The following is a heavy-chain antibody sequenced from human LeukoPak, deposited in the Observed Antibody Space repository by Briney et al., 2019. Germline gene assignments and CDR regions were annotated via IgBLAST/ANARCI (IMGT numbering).Heavy chain of an antibody. CDR3: ANLLYDFWSGYYFDY. D-gene: IGHD3-3*01. V-gene: IGHV3-23*01. CDR2: ISGSGGST. CDR1: GFTFSSYA. Sequence: GGSLRLSCAASGFTFSSYAMSWVRQAPGKGLEWVSAISGSGGSTYYADSVKGRFTISRDNSKNTLYLQMNSPRAEDTAVYYCANLLYDFWSGYYFDYWGQGTLVTVSS. J-gene: IGHJ4*02.